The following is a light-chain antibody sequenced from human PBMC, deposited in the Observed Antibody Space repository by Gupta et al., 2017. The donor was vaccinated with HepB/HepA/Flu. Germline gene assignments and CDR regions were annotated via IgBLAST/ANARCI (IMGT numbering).Light chain of an antibody. V-gene: IGLV2-14*03. Sequence: QSALTQPASVSGSPGQSITIPCTGTSSDVGDYDFVSWYQQHPGKAPKLIIYDVTNRPSGVSIRFSGSKSGNTASLTISGLQAEDEADYYCSSYTSDVTLDVVFGGGTKLTVL. J-gene: IGLJ2*01. CDR1: SSDVGDYDF. CDR2: DVT. CDR3: SSYTSDVTLDVV.